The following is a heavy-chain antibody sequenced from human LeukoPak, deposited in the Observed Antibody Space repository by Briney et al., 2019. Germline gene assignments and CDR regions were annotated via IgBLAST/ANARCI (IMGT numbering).Heavy chain of an antibody. D-gene: IGHD6-19*01. CDR1: GGSISSSSYY. J-gene: IGHJ4*02. Sequence: SETLSLTCTVSGGSISSSSYYWGWIRQPPGKGLEWVGSMYYSGSTYQNPSLKSRVTISVDTSKNQFSLKLSSVTAADTAVYYCARGSSSGWYYSDYWGQGTLVTVSS. V-gene: IGHV4-39*01. CDR2: MYYSGST. CDR3: ARGSSSGWYYSDY.